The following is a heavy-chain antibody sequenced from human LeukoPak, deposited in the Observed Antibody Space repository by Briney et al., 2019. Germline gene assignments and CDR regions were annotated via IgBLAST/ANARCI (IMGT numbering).Heavy chain of an antibody. CDR2: IKQDGGQK. V-gene: IGHV3-7*01. D-gene: IGHD2-21*01. CDR3: ARGMSELFRLVDV. CDR1: GGSISSSSW. J-gene: IGHJ6*04. Sequence: ETLSLTCAVSGGSISSSSWWRGVRPPPGKGLEWVANIKQDGGQKYYLDSVKGQFTISRDNAKNSLSLQMNSLRAADTAVYYCARGMSELFRLVDVWGKGTTVTVSS.